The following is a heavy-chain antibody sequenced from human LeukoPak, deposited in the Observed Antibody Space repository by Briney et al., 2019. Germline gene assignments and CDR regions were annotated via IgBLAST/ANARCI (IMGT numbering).Heavy chain of an antibody. CDR3: ARDYLVGAPLDS. CDR2: MYISGST. J-gene: IGHJ4*02. D-gene: IGHD1-26*01. V-gene: IGHV4-4*07. Sequence: SETLSLTCTVSGVSTTNYYWAWIRQPAGKGLEWIGRMYISGSTNYNPSLKSRVSISIDKTKNQFSLKLTSVSAADTAVYHCARDYLVGAPLDSWGQGTLVAVSS. CDR1: GVSTTNYY.